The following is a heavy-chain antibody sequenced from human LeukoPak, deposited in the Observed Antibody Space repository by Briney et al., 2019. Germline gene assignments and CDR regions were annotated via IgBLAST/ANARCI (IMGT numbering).Heavy chain of an antibody. Sequence: PSETLSLTCTVSGDSISSYYWSWIRQPPGKGLEWIGYIYYSGSTKYNPSLKSRVTISVDTSKKQFSLKVTSVTAADTAVYYCAGHRAVGATAILGAFDIWGQGTMVTVSS. J-gene: IGHJ3*02. CDR1: GDSISSYY. CDR2: IYYSGST. CDR3: AGHRAVGATAILGAFDI. V-gene: IGHV4-59*08. D-gene: IGHD5-24*01.